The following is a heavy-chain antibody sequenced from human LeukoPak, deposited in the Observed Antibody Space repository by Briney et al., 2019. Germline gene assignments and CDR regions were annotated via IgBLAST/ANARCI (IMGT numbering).Heavy chain of an antibody. CDR1: GFTFSDAW. V-gene: IGHV3-23*01. Sequence: GGSLRLSCAASGFTFSDAWMSWVRQAPGKGLEWVSSISVGGGDTFTADSVKGRFTITRENSKNTLYLQMMGLRVEDAAIYYCAKLNLGEMAYFDSWGQGILVTVSS. CDR2: ISVGGGDT. D-gene: IGHD2-21*01. CDR3: AKLNLGEMAYFDS. J-gene: IGHJ4*02.